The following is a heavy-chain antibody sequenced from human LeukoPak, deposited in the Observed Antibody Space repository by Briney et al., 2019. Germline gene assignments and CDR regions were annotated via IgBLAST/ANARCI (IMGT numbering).Heavy chain of an antibody. Sequence: GESLKISCKGSGYSFTSYWIGWVRQMPGKGLEWMGIIYPGDSDTRYSPSFQGQVTISADKSISTAYLQWSSLKASDTAMYYCARDGAECSSTSCYGTGTLDYWGQGTLVTVSS. CDR1: GYSFTSYW. J-gene: IGHJ4*02. CDR3: ARDGAECSSTSCYGTGTLDY. CDR2: IYPGDSDT. D-gene: IGHD2-2*01. V-gene: IGHV5-51*01.